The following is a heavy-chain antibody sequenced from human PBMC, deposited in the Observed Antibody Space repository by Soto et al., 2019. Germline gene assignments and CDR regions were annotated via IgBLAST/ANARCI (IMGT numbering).Heavy chain of an antibody. CDR3: ARGWGL. Sequence: SGTLSLTCADSGGSISSYYWSWIRQPPGRGLEWVGYIYYSGSTNYNPARKSRITISVDTSKNQSSLKPSSVTAADTAVYYCARGWGLWGQGTLVTVSS. V-gene: IGHV4-59*01. D-gene: IGHD3-16*01. CDR2: IYYSGST. J-gene: IGHJ4*02. CDR1: GGSISSYY.